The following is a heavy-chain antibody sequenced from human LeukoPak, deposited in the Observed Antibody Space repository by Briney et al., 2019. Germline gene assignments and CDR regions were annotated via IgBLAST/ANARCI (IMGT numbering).Heavy chain of an antibody. CDR3: ATIPYGDYGSYYFDY. Sequence: ASVTVSRKVSGYTLTELSMHWVRQAPGKGLEWMGGFDPEDGETIYAQKFQGRVTMTEDTSTDTAYMELSSLRSEDTAVYYCATIPYGDYGSYYFDYWGQGTLVTVSS. D-gene: IGHD4-17*01. J-gene: IGHJ4*02. CDR2: FDPEDGET. V-gene: IGHV1-24*01. CDR1: GYTLTELS.